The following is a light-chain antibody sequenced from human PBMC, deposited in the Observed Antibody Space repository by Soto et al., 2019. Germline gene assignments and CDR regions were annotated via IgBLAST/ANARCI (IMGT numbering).Light chain of an antibody. J-gene: IGKJ1*01. Sequence: EVVLTQSPGTLSLSPGDRATLSCRASQSIPSGYLAWYQQKPGQAPRLLILGASTRATGIPDRFSGSGSGTDFTLTISRLEPADLAVYFCQQYDESPWTFGQGTNVEIK. CDR3: QQYDESPWT. CDR2: GAS. V-gene: IGKV3-20*01. CDR1: QSIPSGY.